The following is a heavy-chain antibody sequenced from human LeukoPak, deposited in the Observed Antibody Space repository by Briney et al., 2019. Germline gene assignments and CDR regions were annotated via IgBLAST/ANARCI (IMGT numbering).Heavy chain of an antibody. CDR3: ARVYDFWSGYYQD. Sequence: SETLSLTCTVSGGSISSYYWSWIWQPPGKGLEWIGYIYYSGSTNYNPSLKSRVTISVDTSKNQFSLKLSSVTAADTAVYYCARVYDFWSGYYQDWGQGTLVTVSS. D-gene: IGHD3-3*01. V-gene: IGHV4-59*01. J-gene: IGHJ4*02. CDR2: IYYSGST. CDR1: GGSISSYY.